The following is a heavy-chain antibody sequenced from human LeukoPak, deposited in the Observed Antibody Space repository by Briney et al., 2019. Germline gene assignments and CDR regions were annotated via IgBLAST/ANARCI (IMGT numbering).Heavy chain of an antibody. CDR1: GGSISSGGYS. V-gene: IGHV4-30-2*01. CDR2: IYHSGST. D-gene: IGHD2-15*01. Sequence: PQTLCLTCAVSGGSISSGGYSWSWIRQPPGKGLERIGYIYHSGSTYYNPSLKSRVTISVDRSKNQFSLKLSSVTAADTAVYYCVRHSRVVAFDYWGQGNLVTVSS. J-gene: IGHJ4*02. CDR3: VRHSRVVAFDY.